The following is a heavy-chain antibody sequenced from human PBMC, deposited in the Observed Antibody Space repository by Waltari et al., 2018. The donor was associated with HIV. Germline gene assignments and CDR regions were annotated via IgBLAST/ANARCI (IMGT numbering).Heavy chain of an antibody. CDR3: ARDYCSGGSCQGAFDI. Sequence: QVQLQQWGAGLLKPSETLSLTCAVYGGPFSAYYWRWTRQPPGKGLEWVGEINHSGSTTHSSSLKSRVTISVATSKNQFSLKLSSVTAADTAVYYCARDYCSGGSCQGAFDIWGQGTMVTVSS. D-gene: IGHD2-15*01. CDR1: GGPFSAYY. J-gene: IGHJ3*02. V-gene: IGHV4-34*01. CDR2: INHSGST.